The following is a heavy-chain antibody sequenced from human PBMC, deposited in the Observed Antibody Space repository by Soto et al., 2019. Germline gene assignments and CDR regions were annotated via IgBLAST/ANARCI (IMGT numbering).Heavy chain of an antibody. D-gene: IGHD6-19*01. CDR1: GFTFRNYG. CDR2: IWYDGSQK. V-gene: IGHV3-33*01. Sequence: QVQLVESGGGVVQTGGSLRLSCAASGFTFRNYGMHWVRQAPGKGLAWVAVIWYDGSQKYEAGSVKGRFTISRDNSKNTLYLQMDSLRDEDTAVYYCATVRRGSGWYNDWWGQGTLVIVSS. CDR3: ATVRRGSGWYNDW. J-gene: IGHJ4*02.